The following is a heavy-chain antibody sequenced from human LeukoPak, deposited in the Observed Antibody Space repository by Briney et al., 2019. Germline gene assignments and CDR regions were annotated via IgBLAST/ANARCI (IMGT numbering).Heavy chain of an antibody. CDR3: ARQVETGGPFDY. CDR2: IFYSGST. CDR1: SGSISTSNYY. Sequence: SETLSLTCTVSSGSISTSNYYWGWVRQPPGKALEWIGNIFYSGSTYYSPSLKSRVTISVDTSKNQFSLKLSSVTAADTAVYYCARQVETGGPFDYWGQGTLVTVSS. V-gene: IGHV4-39*01. D-gene: IGHD1-14*01. J-gene: IGHJ4*02.